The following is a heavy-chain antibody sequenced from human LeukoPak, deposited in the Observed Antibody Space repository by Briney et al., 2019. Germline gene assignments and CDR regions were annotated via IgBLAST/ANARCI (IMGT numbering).Heavy chain of an antibody. CDR3: TRGHVLLWFGEADY. Sequence: GGTLRLSCAASGFTFSSYGMSWVRQAPGKGLEWVGFIRSKAYGGTTEYAASVKGRFTISRDDSKSIAYLQMNSLKTEDTAVYYCTRGHVLLWFGEADYWGQGTLVTVSS. CDR1: GFTFSSYG. D-gene: IGHD3-10*01. CDR2: IRSKAYGGTT. V-gene: IGHV3-49*04. J-gene: IGHJ4*02.